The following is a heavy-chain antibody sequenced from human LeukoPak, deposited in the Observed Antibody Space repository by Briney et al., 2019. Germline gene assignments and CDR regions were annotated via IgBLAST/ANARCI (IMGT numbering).Heavy chain of an antibody. CDR3: ARGRGYDSWSGLAEYFQH. CDR2: IKQDGSEK. D-gene: IGHD3-3*01. CDR1: GFTFSSYW. V-gene: IGHV3-7*05. Sequence: GGSLRLSCAASGFTFSSYWMSWVRQAPGKGLEWVANIKQDGSEKYYVDSVKGRFTISRDNAKSSLYLQMNSLRAEDTAVYYCARGRGYDSWSGLAEYFQHWGQGTLVTVSS. J-gene: IGHJ1*01.